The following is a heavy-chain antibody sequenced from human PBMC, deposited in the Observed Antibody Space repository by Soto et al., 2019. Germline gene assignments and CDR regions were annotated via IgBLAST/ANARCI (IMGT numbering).Heavy chain of an antibody. CDR2: ISGSGDRT. CDR3: AKASTYEYVWGSYRYYFNS. D-gene: IGHD3-16*02. Sequence: EVQLLDSGGGLVHPGESLRLSCEASGFPFTNYAMAWVRQAPGKGLEWVSGISGSGDRTHYVDSVKGRFAISRDNSKNTVYLQMNSLRDEDTAVYYCAKASTYEYVWGSYRYYFNSWGQGTLVTVS. CDR1: GFPFTNYA. J-gene: IGHJ4*02. V-gene: IGHV3-23*01.